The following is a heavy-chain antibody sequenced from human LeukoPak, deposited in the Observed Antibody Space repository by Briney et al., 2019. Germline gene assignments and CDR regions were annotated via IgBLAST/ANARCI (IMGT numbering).Heavy chain of an antibody. CDR1: GYTFTSYG. V-gene: IGHV1-18*01. D-gene: IGHD2-2*01. CDR3: ARDSYCSSTSCSSDY. Sequence: ASVKVSCKASGYTFTSYGISWVRQAPGQGLEWMGWISAYNGNTNYAQKLQGRVTMTTDTSTSTAYMELRSLRSDDTAVYYCARDSYCSSTSCSSDYWGQGTLVTVSS. J-gene: IGHJ4*02. CDR2: ISAYNGNT.